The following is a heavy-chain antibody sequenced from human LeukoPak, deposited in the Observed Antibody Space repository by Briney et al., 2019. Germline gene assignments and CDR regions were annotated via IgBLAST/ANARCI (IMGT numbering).Heavy chain of an antibody. Sequence: GGSLRLSCAASGFTSSTYDMHWVRQASGKGLEWVAVISHDGSNKYHADSVKGRFTISRDNFKNTLYLQMNSLRAEDTAMYYCAKYRYCSGGSCYELDFWGQGTLVTVSS. D-gene: IGHD2-15*01. CDR2: ISHDGSNK. J-gene: IGHJ4*02. CDR3: AKYRYCSGGSCYELDF. V-gene: IGHV3-30*18. CDR1: GFTSSTYD.